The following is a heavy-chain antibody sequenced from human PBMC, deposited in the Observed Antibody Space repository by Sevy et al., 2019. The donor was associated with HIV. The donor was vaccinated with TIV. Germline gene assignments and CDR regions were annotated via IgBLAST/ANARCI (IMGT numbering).Heavy chain of an antibody. CDR2: IKPDGSES. Sequence: GGSLRLSCVASGFTFNNFWMAWVRQAPVKGLEWFANIKPDGSESNHVGSVKGRFTISGDKAKNSLYLQMNSLTADDTAVYYCARAGGGCYFDYWGQGTLVTVSS. V-gene: IGHV3-7*03. D-gene: IGHD3-10*01. CDR3: ARAGGGCYFDY. J-gene: IGHJ4*01. CDR1: GFTFNNFW.